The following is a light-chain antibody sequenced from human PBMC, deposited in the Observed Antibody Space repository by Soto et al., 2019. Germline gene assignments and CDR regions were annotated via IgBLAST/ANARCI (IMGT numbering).Light chain of an antibody. Sequence: EIVMTQSPATLSVSPGERATLSCRASQSVSSNLAWSQQKPGQAPRLLIYGASTRATGIPARFSGSGSGTEFTLTISSLQSEDFAVYYCQQYNNWPRTFCQGSKVDI. J-gene: IGKJ1*01. CDR2: GAS. CDR1: QSVSSN. V-gene: IGKV3-15*01. CDR3: QQYNNWPRT.